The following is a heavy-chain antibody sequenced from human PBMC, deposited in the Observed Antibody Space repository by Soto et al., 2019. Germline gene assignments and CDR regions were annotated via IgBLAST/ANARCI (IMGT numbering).Heavy chain of an antibody. V-gene: IGHV1-18*01. Sequence: QVQLVQSGGEVKRPGASVKVSCKTSGYTFSNYGITWVRQAPGQPLEWLGWISLYSDGTNYAQKFQGRASMTTDTSPTTAYMELRSLRSDDTAVYYCARVVPGAEAWFGPWGQGTLVTVSS. CDR3: ARVVPGAEAWFGP. CDR2: ISLYSDGT. CDR1: GYTFSNYG. J-gene: IGHJ5*02. D-gene: IGHD2-2*01.